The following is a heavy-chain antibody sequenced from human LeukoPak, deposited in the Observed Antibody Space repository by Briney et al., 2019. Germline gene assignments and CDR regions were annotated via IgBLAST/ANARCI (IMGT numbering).Heavy chain of an antibody. CDR2: IYYSGST. J-gene: IGHJ3*02. CDR1: GGSISGYY. CDR3: ARHRQYDADAFDI. V-gene: IGHV4-59*08. Sequence: SETLSLTCTLSGGSISGYYWSWIRQPPGKGLEWIGYIYYSGSTKYNPSLKSRVTISGDTSKNQFSVRLTSVTAADTAVYFCARHRQYDADAFDIWGQGTMVTVSS. D-gene: IGHD2/OR15-2a*01.